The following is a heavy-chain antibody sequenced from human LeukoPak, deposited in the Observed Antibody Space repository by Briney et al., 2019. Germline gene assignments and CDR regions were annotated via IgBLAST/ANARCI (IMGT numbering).Heavy chain of an antibody. CDR2: ISSSSSYI. V-gene: IGHV3-21*01. CDR3: ARDRTVVGMDV. D-gene: IGHD1-26*01. Sequence: GGSLRLSCAASGFTFSSYSMNWVRQAPGKGLEWVSSISSSSSYIYYADSVKGRFTISRDNAKNSLYLQMNSLRAEDTAVYYCARDRTVVGMDVWGQGTTVTVSS. J-gene: IGHJ6*02. CDR1: GFTFSSYS.